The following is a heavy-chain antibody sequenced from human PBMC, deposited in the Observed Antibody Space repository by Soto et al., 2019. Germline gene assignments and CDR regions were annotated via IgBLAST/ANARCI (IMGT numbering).Heavy chain of an antibody. D-gene: IGHD2-2*01. CDR1: GYTFTGYY. Sequence: ASVKVSCKASGYTFTGYYMHWVRQAPGPGLEWMGWINPNSGGTNYAQKFQGWVTMTRDTSISTAYMELSRLRSDDTAVYYCARGSSGVVPAARAIWFDPWGQGTLVTVSS. J-gene: IGHJ5*02. CDR2: INPNSGGT. CDR3: ARGSSGVVPAARAIWFDP. V-gene: IGHV1-2*04.